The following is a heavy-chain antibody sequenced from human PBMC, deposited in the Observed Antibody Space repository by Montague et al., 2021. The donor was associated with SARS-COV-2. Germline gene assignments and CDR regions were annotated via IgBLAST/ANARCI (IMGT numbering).Heavy chain of an antibody. J-gene: IGHJ6*02. CDR1: GGSIGKSSYY. CDR3: ARVGVWDGVAD. Sequence: SETLSLTCTVSGGSIGKSSYYWGWIRQPPGKGLEWIGNIYYDGSTSYNSSLRSRVSVSVDTSKNYFSLNVSSVTAADTAVYYCARVGVWDGVADWGQGTTVTVSS. V-gene: IGHV4-39*02. D-gene: IGHD2-8*01. CDR2: IYYDGST.